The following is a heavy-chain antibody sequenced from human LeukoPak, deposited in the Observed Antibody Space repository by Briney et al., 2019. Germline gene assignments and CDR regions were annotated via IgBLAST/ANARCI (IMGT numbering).Heavy chain of an antibody. D-gene: IGHD1-26*01. CDR2: IKSKIDGETT. Sequence: GGSLRLSCAASGFTFSSYEMNWVRQAPGKGLEWVGRIKSKIDGETTDYATPVKGRSTISRDDSKNTLYLQMNSLKTEDTGVYYCITDIPGGSYPFDYWGQGTLVTVSS. V-gene: IGHV3-15*01. CDR1: GFTFSSYE. CDR3: ITDIPGGSYPFDY. J-gene: IGHJ4*02.